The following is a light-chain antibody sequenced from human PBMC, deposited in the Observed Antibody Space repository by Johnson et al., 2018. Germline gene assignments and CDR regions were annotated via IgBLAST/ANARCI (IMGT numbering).Light chain of an antibody. CDR1: SSNIGNNY. J-gene: IGLJ1*01. V-gene: IGLV1-51*02. CDR2: ENN. Sequence: QSVLTQPPSVSAAPGQKVTISCSGSSSNIGNNYVSWYQQLPGTAPKLLIYENNKRPSGIPDRFSGSKSGTSATLGITGLQTGDEADYYCETGASSLSAGNVFVTGTKVTVL. CDR3: ETGASSLSAGNV.